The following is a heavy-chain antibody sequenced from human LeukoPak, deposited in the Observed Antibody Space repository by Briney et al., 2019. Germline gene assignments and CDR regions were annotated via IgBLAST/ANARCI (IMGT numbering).Heavy chain of an antibody. CDR1: GGSISSYY. D-gene: IGHD6-19*01. Sequence: SETLSLTCTVSGGSISSYYWSLIRQPAGKGLEWIGRIYTSGSTNYNPSLKSRVTMSVDTSKNQFSLKLSSVTAADTAVYYCARVKGGFIAVAGKGWFDPWGQGTLVTVSS. V-gene: IGHV4-4*07. J-gene: IGHJ5*02. CDR2: IYTSGST. CDR3: ARVKGGFIAVAGKGWFDP.